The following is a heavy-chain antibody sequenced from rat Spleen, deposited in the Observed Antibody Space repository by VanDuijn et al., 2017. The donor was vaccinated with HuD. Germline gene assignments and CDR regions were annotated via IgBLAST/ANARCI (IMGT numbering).Heavy chain of an antibody. D-gene: IGHD1-12*02. J-gene: IGHJ2*01. CDR3: TTDTFYDGTYYPGGFDY. CDR1: GFTFSNYG. CDR2: IKYEDFTP. V-gene: IGHV5-19*01. Sequence: EVQLVESGGGLVQPGRSLKLSCAASGFTFSNYGMHWIRQAPTKGLEWVASIKYEDFTPYYGDPVMGRFTISRDVGESTLYLQLDSLRSEDTATYYCTTDTFYDGTYYPGGFDYWGQGVMVTVSS.